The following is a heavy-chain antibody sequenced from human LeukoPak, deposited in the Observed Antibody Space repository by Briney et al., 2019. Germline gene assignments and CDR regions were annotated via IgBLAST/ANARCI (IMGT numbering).Heavy chain of an antibody. CDR1: GGTFSSYA. V-gene: IGHV1-69*05. Sequence: ASVTVSCKASGGTFSSYAISWVRQAPGQGLEWMGGTIPIFGTANYAQKFQGRVTITTDESTSTAYMELSSLRSEDTAVYYCARGGGYSGYDSGGYFDYWGQGTLVTVSS. D-gene: IGHD5-12*01. CDR3: ARGGGYSGYDSGGYFDY. J-gene: IGHJ4*02. CDR2: TIPIFGTA.